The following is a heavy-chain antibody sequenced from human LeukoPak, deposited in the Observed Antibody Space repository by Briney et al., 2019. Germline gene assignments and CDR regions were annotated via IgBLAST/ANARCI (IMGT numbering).Heavy chain of an antibody. CDR1: GFTVSSNY. V-gene: IGHV3-66*01. J-gene: IGHJ6*03. D-gene: IGHD3-10*01. CDR2: IYSGGST. Sequence: QPGGSLRLSCAASGFTVSSNYMSWVRQAPGKGLEWVSVIYSGGSTYYADSVKGRFTISRDNSKNTLYLQMNSLRAEDTAVYYCARVVYYYGSGSYWVGYYMDVWGKGTTVTISS. CDR3: ARVVYYYGSGSYWVGYYMDV.